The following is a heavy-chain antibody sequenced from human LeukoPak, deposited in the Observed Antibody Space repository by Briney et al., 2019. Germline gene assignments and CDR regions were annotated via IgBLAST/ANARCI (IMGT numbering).Heavy chain of an antibody. CDR1: GYSISSGYY. Sequence: PSETLSLTCTVSGYSISSGYYWGWIRQPPGKGLEWIGSIYHSGSTYYNPSLKSRVTISVDTSKNQLSLKLSSVTAADTAVYYCARGLRQWLTRHAFDIWGQGTMVTVSS. V-gene: IGHV4-38-2*02. D-gene: IGHD6-19*01. J-gene: IGHJ3*02. CDR3: ARGLRQWLTRHAFDI. CDR2: IYHSGST.